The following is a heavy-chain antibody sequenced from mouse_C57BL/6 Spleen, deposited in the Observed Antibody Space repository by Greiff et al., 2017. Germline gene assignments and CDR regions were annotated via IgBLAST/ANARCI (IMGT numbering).Heavy chain of an antibody. CDR2: ISDGGSYT. Sequence: EVKLVESGGGLVKPGGSLKLSCAASGFTFSSYAMSWVRQTPEKRLEWVATISDGGSYTYYPDNVKGRFTISRDKAKNNLYLQMSHLKSEDTAMYYCARAKDYDEGNYYAMDYWGQGTSVTVSS. CDR1: GFTFSSYA. J-gene: IGHJ4*01. D-gene: IGHD2-4*01. V-gene: IGHV5-4*03. CDR3: ARAKDYDEGNYYAMDY.